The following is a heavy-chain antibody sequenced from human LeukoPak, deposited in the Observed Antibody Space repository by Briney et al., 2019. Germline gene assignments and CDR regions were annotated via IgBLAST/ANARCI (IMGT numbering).Heavy chain of an antibody. J-gene: IGHJ4*02. D-gene: IGHD2-8*01. Sequence: GASVKVSCKASGYIYTIYGIRWVRRAPGQGLVCVGWISSYNGNTNYAQKLQGRVTMTTDTSTSTAYMELRSLRSDDTAVYYCVRDTEVLMVYAIDPPFDYWGQGTLVTVSS. CDR3: VRDTEVLMVYAIDPPFDY. V-gene: IGHV1-18*01. CDR1: GYIYTIYG. CDR2: ISSYNGNT.